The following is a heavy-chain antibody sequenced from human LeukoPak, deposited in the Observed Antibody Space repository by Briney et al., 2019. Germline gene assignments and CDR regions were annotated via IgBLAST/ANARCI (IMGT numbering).Heavy chain of an antibody. CDR2: ISGRGGST. CDR1: GFTFSSYA. V-gene: IGHV3-23*01. CDR3: ANPPPPYDFWSGYYHNDY. Sequence: GGSLRLSCAASGFTFSSYAMSWVRQAPGKGLEWVSAISGRGGSTYYADSVKGRFTIHRANSTTTLYLQRNSLRHQDTAVYYCANPPPPYDFWSGYYHNDYWGQGTLVTVSS. D-gene: IGHD3-3*01. J-gene: IGHJ4*02.